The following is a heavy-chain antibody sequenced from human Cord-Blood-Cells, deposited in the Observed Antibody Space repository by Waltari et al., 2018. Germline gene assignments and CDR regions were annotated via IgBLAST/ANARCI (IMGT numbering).Heavy chain of an antibody. J-gene: IGHJ6*02. CDR2: IYYSGST. D-gene: IGHD5-12*01. Sequence: QVQLQESGPGLVKPSETLSLTCTVSGGSISSYYWSWIRQPPGKGLEWIGYIYYSGSTNDNPSLKSRVTISVDTSKNQFSLKLSSVTAADTAVYYCARTASSGYDSGLKPYYYYGMDVWGQGTTVTVSS. CDR3: ARTASSGYDSGLKPYYYYGMDV. CDR1: GGSISSYY. V-gene: IGHV4-59*01.